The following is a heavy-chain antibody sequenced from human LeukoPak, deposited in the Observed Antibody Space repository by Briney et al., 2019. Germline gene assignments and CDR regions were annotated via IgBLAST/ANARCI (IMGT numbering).Heavy chain of an antibody. CDR3: ARPAGAEAGTNLGDWFDP. CDR1: GYTFTGYF. Sequence: ASVKVSCKASGYTFTGYFMHWVRQAPGQGLEWMGRIIPNSGGSNFAQNFQGRVTMTRDTSISTAYMELGSLRPEDTAVYYCARPAGAEAGTNLGDWFDPWGQGTLFTVSS. J-gene: IGHJ5*02. D-gene: IGHD6-13*01. V-gene: IGHV1-2*06. CDR2: IIPNSGGS.